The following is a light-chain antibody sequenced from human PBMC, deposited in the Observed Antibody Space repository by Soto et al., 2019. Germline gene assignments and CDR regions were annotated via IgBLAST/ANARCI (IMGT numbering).Light chain of an antibody. CDR1: QNIYYN. CDR3: LQYHNLWA. J-gene: IGKJ1*01. V-gene: IGKV3-15*01. CDR2: RAS. Sequence: ILMTQSPATVSVSPGESATLSCRASQNIYYNVAWYQHRPGQAPRLLRYRASTRAPGVPARFSGSGSGTEFTLPISSMQPEDFTDYSCLQYHNLWAFGQGTKVEI.